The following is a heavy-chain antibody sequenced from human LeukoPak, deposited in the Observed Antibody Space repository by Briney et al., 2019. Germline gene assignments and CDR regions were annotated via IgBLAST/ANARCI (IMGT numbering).Heavy chain of an antibody. D-gene: IGHD2-15*01. J-gene: IGHJ5*02. CDR3: ARDTISCSGGTCYENWLDP. CDR1: GFTFSSYA. Sequence: GGSLRLSCAASGFTFSSYAMSWVRQAPGKGLEWVSSISGSGDGTHYADTVKGRFTISRDNSKTTLYLQMRSLRADDTAVYYCARDTISCSGGTCYENWLDPWGQGTLVTVSS. V-gene: IGHV3-23*01. CDR2: ISGSGDGT.